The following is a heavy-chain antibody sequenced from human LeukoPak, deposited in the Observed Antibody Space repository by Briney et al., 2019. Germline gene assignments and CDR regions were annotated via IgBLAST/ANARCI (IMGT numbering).Heavy chain of an antibody. CDR3: ATLVSTRYYFDY. J-gene: IGHJ4*02. Sequence: PSETLSLTCTVSDYSISSGYGYYWGWIRQPPGKGLEWIGNIYHSGITYYNHFNSSLKSRVTISIDTSKNQFSLRLTSVTAADTAVYFCATLVSTRYYFDYWGQGTLVIVSS. V-gene: IGHV4-38-2*02. CDR1: DYSISSGYGYY. CDR2: IYHSGIT. D-gene: IGHD5/OR15-5a*01.